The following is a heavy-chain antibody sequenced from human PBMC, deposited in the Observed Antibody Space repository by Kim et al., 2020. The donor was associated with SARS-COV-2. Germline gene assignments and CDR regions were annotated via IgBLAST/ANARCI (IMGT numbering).Heavy chain of an antibody. CDR3: ARYIAVAGYDY. Sequence: GGSLRLSCAASGFNFSSYWMHWVRQAPGKGLVWVSRINSDGSSTSYADTVKGRFTISRDNAKNTLYLQMNSLRAEDTAVYYCARYIAVAGYDYWGQGTLVTVSS. CDR2: INSDGSST. J-gene: IGHJ4*02. CDR1: GFNFSSYW. V-gene: IGHV3-74*01. D-gene: IGHD6-19*01.